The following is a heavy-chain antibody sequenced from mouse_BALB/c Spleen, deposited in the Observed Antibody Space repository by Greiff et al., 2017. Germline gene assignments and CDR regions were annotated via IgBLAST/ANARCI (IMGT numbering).Heavy chain of an antibody. CDR1: GFTFSDYG. CDR2: ISNLAYSI. J-gene: IGHJ2*01. Sequence: EVQVVESGGGLVQPGGSRKLSCAASGFTFSDYGMAWVRQAPGKGPEWVAFISNLAYSIYYADTVTGRFTISRENAKNTLYLEMSSLRSEDTAMYYCARADSSGYDYYFDYWGQGTTLTVSS. V-gene: IGHV5-15*02. CDR3: ARADSSGYDYYFDY. D-gene: IGHD3-2*01.